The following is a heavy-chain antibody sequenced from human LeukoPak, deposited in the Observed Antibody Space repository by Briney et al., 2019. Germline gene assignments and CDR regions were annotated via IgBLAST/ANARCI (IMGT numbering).Heavy chain of an antibody. CDR2: IKLDGSVI. Sequence: QSGGSLRLSCVASGFSFSSYWMTWVRQAPGKEVEWVANIKLDGSVIYHVDSVKGRFTTSRDNSQNTLYLQMNSLRADDTAVYYCAKDQGTAIFGMIIPDWYFDLWGRGTLVTVSS. D-gene: IGHD3-3*01. J-gene: IGHJ2*01. CDR3: AKDQGTAIFGMIIPDWYFDL. CDR1: GFSFSSYW. V-gene: IGHV3-7*05.